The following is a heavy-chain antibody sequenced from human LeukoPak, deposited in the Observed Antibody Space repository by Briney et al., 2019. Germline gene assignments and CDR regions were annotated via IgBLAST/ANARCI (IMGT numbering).Heavy chain of an antibody. CDR2: ISYDGSNK. J-gene: IGHJ3*02. CDR3: AKDISARVEANAFDI. V-gene: IGHV3-30*18. Sequence: PGGSLRLSSAASGFTFSSYGMHWVRQAPGKGLEWVAVISYDGSNKYYADSVKGRFTISRDNAKNSLYLQMNSLRAEDTALYYCAKDISARVEANAFDIWGQGTMVTVSS. CDR1: GFTFSSYG. D-gene: IGHD5-24*01.